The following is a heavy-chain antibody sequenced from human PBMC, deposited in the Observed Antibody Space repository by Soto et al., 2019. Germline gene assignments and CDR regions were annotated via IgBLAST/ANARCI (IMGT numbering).Heavy chain of an antibody. CDR1: GGSISSGGYY. D-gene: IGHD3-10*01. CDR3: ARADDTGDWWFDP. J-gene: IGHJ5*02. Sequence: PSETLSLTCTVSGGSISSGGYYWSWIRQHPGKGLEWIGYIYYSGSTYYNPSLKSRVTISVDTSKNQFSLKLSSVTAADTAVYYCARADDTGDWWFDPWGQGTLVTVSS. CDR2: IYYSGST. V-gene: IGHV4-31*03.